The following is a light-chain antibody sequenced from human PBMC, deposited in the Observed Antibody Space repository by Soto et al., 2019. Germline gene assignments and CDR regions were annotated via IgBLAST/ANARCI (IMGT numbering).Light chain of an antibody. CDR2: DVS. CDR1: SNDVGSYNS. J-gene: IGLJ2*01. Sequence: QSALTQPRSVSGSPGQSVTISCTGTSNDVGSYNSVSWYQQHPGKAPKLMIYDVSKRPSGVPDRFSGSKSDNTASLTISGLQAEDEADYYCCSYAGIHVVFGGGTKLTVL. V-gene: IGLV2-11*01. CDR3: CSYAGIHVV.